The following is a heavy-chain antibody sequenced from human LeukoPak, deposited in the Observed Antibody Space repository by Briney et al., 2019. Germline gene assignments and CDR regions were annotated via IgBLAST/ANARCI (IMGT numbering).Heavy chain of an antibody. Sequence: SETLSLTCTVSGGSISSSSYYWGWIRQPPGRGLECIGNIYYSGSTYYNPSLKSRVTISVDTSKNQFSLKLSSVTAADTAVYYCARLRRLAIIDYWGQGTLVTVSS. V-gene: IGHV4-39*01. CDR3: ARLRRLAIIDY. D-gene: IGHD3-3*02. CDR2: IYYSGST. J-gene: IGHJ4*02. CDR1: GGSISSSSYY.